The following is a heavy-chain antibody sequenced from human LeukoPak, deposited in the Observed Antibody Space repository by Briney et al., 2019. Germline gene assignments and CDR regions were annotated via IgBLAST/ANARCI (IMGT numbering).Heavy chain of an antibody. CDR2: ISYDGSNK. CDR1: GFTFSSYA. D-gene: IGHD1-26*01. V-gene: IGHV3-30-3*01. CDR3: ARAREWELLL. J-gene: IGHJ4*02. Sequence: GGSLRLSCAASGFTFSSYAMHWVRQAPGKGLEWVAVISYDGSNKYYADSVKGRFTISRDNSKNTLYLQMNSQRAEDTAVYYCARAREWELLLWGQGTLVTVSS.